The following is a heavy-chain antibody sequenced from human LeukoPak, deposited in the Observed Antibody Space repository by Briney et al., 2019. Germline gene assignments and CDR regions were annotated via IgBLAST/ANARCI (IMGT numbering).Heavy chain of an antibody. Sequence: TGGSLRLSCAASGFTFSSYAMSWVRQAPGKGLEWVSAISGSGGSTYYADSVKGRFTISRDNSKNTLYLQMNSLRAEDTAVYYCAKASPIVVVPAARPDYWGQGTLVTVS. CDR2: ISGSGGST. D-gene: IGHD2-2*01. CDR1: GFTFSSYA. J-gene: IGHJ4*02. CDR3: AKASPIVVVPAARPDY. V-gene: IGHV3-23*01.